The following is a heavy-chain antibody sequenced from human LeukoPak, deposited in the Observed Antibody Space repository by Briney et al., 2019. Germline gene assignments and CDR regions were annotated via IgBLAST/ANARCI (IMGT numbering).Heavy chain of an antibody. CDR1: GYTFTVYY. Sequence: ASVKVSCKASGYTFTVYYIQWVRQAPGQGLEWMGWINPHSGGTNYAQEFQGRVTMTRDTSISTAYMELSRLRSDDTAVYYCARGLGQWLTQSAFDIWGQGTMVTVSS. D-gene: IGHD6-19*01. CDR2: INPHSGGT. CDR3: ARGLGQWLTQSAFDI. V-gene: IGHV1-2*02. J-gene: IGHJ3*02.